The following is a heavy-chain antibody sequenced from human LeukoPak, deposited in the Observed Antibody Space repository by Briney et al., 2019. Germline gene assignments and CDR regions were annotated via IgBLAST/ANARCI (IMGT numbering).Heavy chain of an antibody. CDR1: GYTFTSYA. V-gene: IGHV7-4-1*02. Sequence: ASVKVSCKASGYTFTSYAMNWVRQAPGQGLEWMGWINTNTGNPTYAQGFTGRFVFSLDTSVSTAYLQISSLKAEDTAVYYCAKGPRSGPVKSYFDYWGQGTLVTVSS. CDR3: AKGPRSGPVKSYFDY. D-gene: IGHD6-25*01. J-gene: IGHJ4*02. CDR2: INTNTGNP.